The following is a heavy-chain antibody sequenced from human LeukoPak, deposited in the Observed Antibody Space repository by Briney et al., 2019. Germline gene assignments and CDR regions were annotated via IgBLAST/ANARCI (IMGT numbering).Heavy chain of an antibody. V-gene: IGHV3-9*01. CDR1: GFTFDDYA. CDR3: AKFSYGDYVD. D-gene: IGHD4-17*01. J-gene: IGHJ4*02. Sequence: PGGSLRLSCAASGFTFDDYAMHWVRQAPGKGLEWVSGISWNSGSIGYADSVKGRFTISRDDSKNTLSLQMNSLRPDDTAVSYCAKFSYGDYVDWGQGTLVTVSS. CDR2: ISWNSGSI.